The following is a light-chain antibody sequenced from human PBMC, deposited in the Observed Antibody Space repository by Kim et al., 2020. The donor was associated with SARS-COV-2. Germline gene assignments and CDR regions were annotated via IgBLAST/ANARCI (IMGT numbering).Light chain of an antibody. CDR3: QKYNSAPWT. CDR1: HDIANS. J-gene: IGKJ1*01. V-gene: IGKV1-27*01. Sequence: ASVGDRVTTTCRASHDIANSLAWYQQKPGTVPKVLIYGASTLQSGVPSRFSGSGSGTEFTLTIGSLQTEDVATYYCQKYNSAPWTFGPGTKVDIK. CDR2: GAS.